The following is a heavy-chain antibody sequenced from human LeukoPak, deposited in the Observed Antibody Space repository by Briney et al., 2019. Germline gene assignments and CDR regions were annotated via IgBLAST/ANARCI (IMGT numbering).Heavy chain of an antibody. V-gene: IGHV1-2*02. CDR1: GYTFTGYY. J-gene: IGHJ6*03. D-gene: IGHD2-15*01. Sequence: GASVKVSCKASGYTFTGYYMHWVRQAPGQGLEWMGWINPNSGGTNYAQKFQGRVTMTRDTSISTAYMELRSLRSDDTAVYYCARGFQPGYCSGGSCYPDYYYYYMDVWGKGTTVTVSS. CDR3: ARGFQPGYCSGGSCYPDYYYYYMDV. CDR2: INPNSGGT.